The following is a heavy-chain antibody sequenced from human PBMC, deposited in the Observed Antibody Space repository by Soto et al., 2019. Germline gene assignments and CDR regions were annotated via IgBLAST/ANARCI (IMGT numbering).Heavy chain of an antibody. CDR2: ISWNSGSI. D-gene: IGHD1-26*01. J-gene: IGHJ5*01. Sequence: EVQLVESGGGLVQPGRSLRLSCAASGFTVDDYAMHWVRQAAGKGLEWVSGISWNSGSIGYADSVKGRFTISRDNAKNSLDLQMNSLRDEDTALYYCAKDEVGPLPRTINFDSWGQGTLVTVSS. CDR3: AKDEVGPLPRTINFDS. CDR1: GFTVDDYA. V-gene: IGHV3-9*01.